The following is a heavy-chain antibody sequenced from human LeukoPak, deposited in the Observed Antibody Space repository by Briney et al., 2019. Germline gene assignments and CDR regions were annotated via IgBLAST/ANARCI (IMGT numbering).Heavy chain of an antibody. CDR3: AKADSRITIFGVVIEPFVDV. Sequence: GGSLRLSCAASGFTFSSYGMHWVRQAPGKGLEWVAVIWYDGSNKYYADSVKGRFTISRDNSKNTLYLQMNSLRAEDTAVYYCAKADSRITIFGVVIEPFVDVWGQGTTVTVSS. D-gene: IGHD3-3*01. CDR2: IWYDGSNK. J-gene: IGHJ6*02. CDR1: GFTFSSYG. V-gene: IGHV3-33*06.